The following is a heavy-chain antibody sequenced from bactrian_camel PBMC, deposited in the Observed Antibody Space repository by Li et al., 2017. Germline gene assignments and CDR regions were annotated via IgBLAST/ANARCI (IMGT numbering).Heavy chain of an antibody. Sequence: VQLVESGGDSVQAGGSLTLSCVASPSSFIIDCMGWVRHAPGKEREGVATINSVGKTTYADSVKGRFTISQDHTKKTLSLQMNSLKTEDSARYYCSMLCSPNGGIDGDCYHPSHPRAPCFWGTGTQVTVS. V-gene: IGHV3S53*01. CDR2: INSVGKT. D-gene: IGHD3*01. J-gene: IGHJ7*01. CDR1: PSSFIIDC.